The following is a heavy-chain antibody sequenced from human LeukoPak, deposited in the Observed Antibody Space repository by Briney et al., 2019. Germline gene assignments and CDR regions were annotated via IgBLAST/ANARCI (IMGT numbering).Heavy chain of an antibody. Sequence: SVKVSCKASGGTFSSYAISWVRQAPGQGLEWMGRIIPIFGTANYAQKFQGRVTITTDKSTSTAYMELSSLRSEDTAVYYCAREVGSGWYYFDYWGQGTLVTVSS. V-gene: IGHV1-69*05. CDR1: GGTFSSYA. CDR2: IIPIFGTA. J-gene: IGHJ4*02. D-gene: IGHD6-19*01. CDR3: AREVGSGWYYFDY.